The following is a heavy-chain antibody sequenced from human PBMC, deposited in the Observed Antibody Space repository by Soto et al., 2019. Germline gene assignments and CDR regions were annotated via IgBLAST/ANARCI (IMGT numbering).Heavy chain of an antibody. Sequence: QVQLVESGGGVVQPGRSLRLSCAASGFTFSSYAMHWVRQAPGKGLEWVAVISYDGSNKYYADSVKGRFTISRDNSKNTLYLQMNRLRAEDTAVYYCARDGVATIIDYWGQGTLVTVSS. V-gene: IGHV3-30-3*01. J-gene: IGHJ4*02. D-gene: IGHD5-12*01. CDR2: ISYDGSNK. CDR3: ARDGVATIIDY. CDR1: GFTFSSYA.